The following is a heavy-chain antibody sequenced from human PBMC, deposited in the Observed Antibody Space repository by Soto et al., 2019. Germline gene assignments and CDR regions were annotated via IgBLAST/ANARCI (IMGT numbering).Heavy chain of an antibody. CDR1: GGTFRGYY. CDR2: INQSGTT. Sequence: SETLSLTGAVNGGTFRGYYWSWLRQPPGKGLEWIGEINQSGTTHYNPSLKRRINISIDTSNNQFSPDLTSLTAAETATYYCASDIITVLGGEIAYHLGMHAWGQGNTPTVS. J-gene: IGHJ6*02. V-gene: IGHV4-34*01. CDR3: ASDIITVLGGEIAYHLGMHA. D-gene: IGHD3-10*01.